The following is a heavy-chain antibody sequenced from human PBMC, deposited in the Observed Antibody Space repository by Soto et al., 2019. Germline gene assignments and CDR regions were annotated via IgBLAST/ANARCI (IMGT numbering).Heavy chain of an antibody. V-gene: IGHV5-51*01. CDR2: TFPGNSET. Sequence: GESLKISCKGSGYSFTNYWIGWVRQMSGKGLELMGITFPGNSETRYSPSLQGHVTISADKSISTAYLQWSSLKASDTALYYCARSRYYDTTGYYPFYYYYYGMDVWGQGTTVTVSS. CDR3: ARSRYYDTTGYYPFYYYYYGMDV. CDR1: GYSFTNYW. J-gene: IGHJ6*02. D-gene: IGHD3-22*01.